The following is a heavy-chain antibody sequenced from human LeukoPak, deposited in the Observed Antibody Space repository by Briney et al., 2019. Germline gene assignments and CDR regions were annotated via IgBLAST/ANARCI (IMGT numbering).Heavy chain of an antibody. Sequence: PGGSLRLSCAASGFSFSTYGMHWVRQGPGKGLVWVSRINEDGSSTSYAESVRGRFTISRDNAKNTLYLQMNSLRAEDAAVYYCTRDTFGALDSWGQGTLVTVSS. J-gene: IGHJ4*02. CDR3: TRDTFGALDS. V-gene: IGHV3-74*01. D-gene: IGHD3-10*01. CDR2: INEDGSST. CDR1: GFSFSTYG.